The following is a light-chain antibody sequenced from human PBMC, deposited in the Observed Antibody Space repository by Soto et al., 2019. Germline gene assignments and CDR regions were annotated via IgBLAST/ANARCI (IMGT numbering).Light chain of an antibody. CDR1: QSVSSSY. J-gene: IGKJ2*01. V-gene: IGKV3-20*01. CDR3: QQYGSSPPYT. CDR2: GAS. Sequence: EIVLTQSPGTLSLSPGERATLSCRASQSVSSSYLAWYQQKPGQAPRLHIYGASSRATGIPDRFSGSGSGTDFTPTINRLEPEDFSVYYCQQYGSSPPYTFGQGTKLEIK.